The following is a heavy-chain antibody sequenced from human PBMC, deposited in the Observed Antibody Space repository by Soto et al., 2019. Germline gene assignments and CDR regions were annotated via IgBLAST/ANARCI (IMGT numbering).Heavy chain of an antibody. V-gene: IGHV3-30-3*01. CDR2: ISYDGSNK. CDR1: GFTFSSYA. J-gene: IGHJ4*02. CDR3: ARRIGVAGRGIDY. D-gene: IGHD6-19*01. Sequence: QVQLVESGGGVVQPGRSLRLSCAASGFTFSSYAMHWVRQAPGKGLEWVAVISYDGSNKYYADSVKGRFTISRDNSKNTLYLEMKSLRAEDTAVYYCARRIGVAGRGIDYWGQGTLVNVSS.